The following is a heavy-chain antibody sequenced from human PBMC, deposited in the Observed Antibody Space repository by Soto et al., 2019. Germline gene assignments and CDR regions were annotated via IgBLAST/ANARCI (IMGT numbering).Heavy chain of an antibody. CDR2: ISAHNGNT. CDR3: ARGRYGDY. Sequence: QVHLVQSGAEVKKPGASVKVSCKGSGYAFTTYGITWVRQAPGQGLEWKGWISAHNGNTNYAQKLPGRVTVTRDTSTSTAYMELRSLRSDDTAVYSCARGRYGDYWGQGALVTVSS. V-gene: IGHV1-18*01. D-gene: IGHD1-1*01. J-gene: IGHJ4*02. CDR1: GYAFTTYG.